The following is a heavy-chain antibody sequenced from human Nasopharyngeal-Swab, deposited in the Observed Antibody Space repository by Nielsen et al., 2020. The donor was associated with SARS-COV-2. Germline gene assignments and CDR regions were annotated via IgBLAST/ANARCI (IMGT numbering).Heavy chain of an antibody. CDR3: ARARDREEGRTVTTFYYHYYYMDV. Sequence: GESLKISCAASGFTFSSYAMSWVRQAPGKGLEWVSAISGSGGSTYYADSVKGRFTISRDNSKNTLYLQMNSLRAEDTAVYYCARARDREEGRTVTTFYYHYYYMDVWGKGTTVTVSS. D-gene: IGHD4-11*01. CDR2: ISGSGGST. V-gene: IGHV3-23*01. CDR1: GFTFSSYA. J-gene: IGHJ6*03.